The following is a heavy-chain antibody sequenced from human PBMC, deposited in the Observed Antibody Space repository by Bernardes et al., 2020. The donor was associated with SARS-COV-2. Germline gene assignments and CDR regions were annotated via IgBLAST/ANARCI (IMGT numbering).Heavy chain of an antibody. J-gene: IGHJ6*02. CDR3: ARTAPTIAAAGYYYYYYGMDV. CDR1: GFTVSSNY. D-gene: IGHD6-13*01. Sequence: GGSLRLSCAASGFTVSSNYMSWVRQAPGKGLEWVSVIYSGGSTYYADSVKGRFTISRDNSKNTLYLQMNSLRTEDTAVYYCARTAPTIAAAGYYYYYYGMDVWGQGTTGTVSS. V-gene: IGHV3-66*02. CDR2: IYSGGST.